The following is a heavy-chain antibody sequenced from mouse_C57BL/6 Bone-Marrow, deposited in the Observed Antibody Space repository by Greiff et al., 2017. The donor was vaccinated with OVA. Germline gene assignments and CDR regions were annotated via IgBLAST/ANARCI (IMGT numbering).Heavy chain of an antibody. J-gene: IGHJ1*03. Sequence: EVMLVESGGDLVKPGGSLKLSCAASGFTFSSYGMSWVRQTPDKRLEWVATISSGGSYTYYPDSVKGRFTISRDNAKNTLYLQMSSLKSEDTAMYYCARHVCYYGSSYVYYWYFDVWGTGTTVTVSS. CDR1: GFTFSSYG. CDR2: ISSGGSYT. V-gene: IGHV5-6*01. CDR3: ARHVCYYGSSYVYYWYFDV. D-gene: IGHD1-1*01.